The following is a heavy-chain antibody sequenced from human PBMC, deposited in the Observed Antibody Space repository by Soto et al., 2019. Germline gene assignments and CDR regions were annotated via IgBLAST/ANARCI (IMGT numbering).Heavy chain of an antibody. D-gene: IGHD1-7*01. J-gene: IGHJ5*02. CDR1: GGSISSSSFY. CDR3: ARRYNWNYAFDP. V-gene: IGHV4-39*01. CDR2: IYYSGIT. Sequence: SDTLSLTCTVSGGSISSSSFYWGGIRQPPGKALEWIASIYYSGITYYNPSLKSRLTISVKTSKNQFSLKLTSVTAADTAVYYCARRYNWNYAFDPWGQGTLVTVSS.